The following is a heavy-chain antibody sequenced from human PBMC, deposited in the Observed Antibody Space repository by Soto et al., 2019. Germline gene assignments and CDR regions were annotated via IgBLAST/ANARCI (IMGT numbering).Heavy chain of an antibody. CDR3: ATDDVATYCGLSSCHATSFDF. Sequence: EVELLESGGGLIQPGGSLRLSCAASGFTFSTYTMNWVRQAPGRGLEWISTISDAGRSTFYADSVKGRFIVSRDNSKNTLFLEMTRLRLDATAVYDCATDDVATYCGLSSCHATSFDFWGQGVLVAVSS. D-gene: IGHD2-21*01. V-gene: IGHV3-23*01. J-gene: IGHJ4*02. CDR2: ISDAGRST. CDR1: GFTFSTYT.